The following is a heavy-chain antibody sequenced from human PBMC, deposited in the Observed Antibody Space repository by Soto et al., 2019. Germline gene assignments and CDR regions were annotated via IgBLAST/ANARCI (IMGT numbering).Heavy chain of an antibody. CDR1: GFTFTSYA. V-gene: IGHV3-23*01. CDR2: ISGSGGSE. J-gene: IGHJ6*02. Sequence: VGSLRLSCAVSGFTFTSYAMTWVRQAPGKGLEWVSAISGSGGSEFYADSVKGRFTISRDNSKSTLYLQMKSLRAEDTALYYCAKGDTTMITDYYAMDVWGQGTTVTVSS. D-gene: IGHD5-18*01. CDR3: AKGDTTMITDYYAMDV.